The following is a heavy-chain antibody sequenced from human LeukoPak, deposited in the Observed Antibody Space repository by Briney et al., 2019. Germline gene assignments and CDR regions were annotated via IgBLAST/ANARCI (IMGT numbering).Heavy chain of an antibody. CDR1: GFTFSSYG. CDR2: IRYDGSNK. Sequence: GGSLRLSCAASGFTFSSYGMHWVRQAPGKGLEWVAFIRYDGSNKYCADSVKGRFTISRDNSKNTLYLQMNSLRAEDTAVYYCAKDTRMAIDYWGQGTLVTVSS. J-gene: IGHJ4*02. V-gene: IGHV3-30*02. D-gene: IGHD5-24*01. CDR3: AKDTRMAIDY.